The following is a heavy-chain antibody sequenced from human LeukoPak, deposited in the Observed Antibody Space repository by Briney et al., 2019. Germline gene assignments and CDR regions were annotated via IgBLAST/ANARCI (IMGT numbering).Heavy chain of an antibody. CDR2: INSSGSFI. CDR1: GFTFSDYS. Sequence: GGSLRLSCAASGFTFSDYSMNWVRQAPGKGLEWVSSINSSGSFIYYADSLRGRFTISRDNAKNSLYLQMNSLRAEDTAVYYCAREGLCSGGSCPLDYWGKGTLVTVSS. V-gene: IGHV3-21*01. D-gene: IGHD2-15*01. CDR3: AREGLCSGGSCPLDY. J-gene: IGHJ4*02.